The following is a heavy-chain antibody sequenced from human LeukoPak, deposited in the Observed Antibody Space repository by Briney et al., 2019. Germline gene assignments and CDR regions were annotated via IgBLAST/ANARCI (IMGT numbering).Heavy chain of an antibody. V-gene: IGHV4-59*01. Sequence: PSETLSLTCTVSGGSISSYYWSWIRQPPGKGLEWIGYIYYSGSTNYNPSLKSRVTISVDTSKNQFSLKLSSVTAADTAVYYCARAGGYYDSSGYSYYFDYWGQGTLVTVSS. J-gene: IGHJ4*02. D-gene: IGHD3-22*01. CDR2: IYYSGST. CDR1: GGSISSYY. CDR3: ARAGGYYDSSGYSYYFDY.